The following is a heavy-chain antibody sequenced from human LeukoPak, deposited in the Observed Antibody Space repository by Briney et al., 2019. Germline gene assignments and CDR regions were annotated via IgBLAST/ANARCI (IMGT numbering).Heavy chain of an antibody. CDR2: INHSGST. Sequence: SETLSLTCAVYGGSFSGYYWSWIPQPPGKGLEWIGEINHSGSTNYNPSLKSRVTISVDTSKNQFSLKLSSVTAADTAVYYCARGVAVSSSGWYNYWGQGTLVTVSS. D-gene: IGHD6-19*01. CDR3: ARGVAVSSSGWYNY. J-gene: IGHJ4*02. V-gene: IGHV4-34*01. CDR1: GGSFSGYY.